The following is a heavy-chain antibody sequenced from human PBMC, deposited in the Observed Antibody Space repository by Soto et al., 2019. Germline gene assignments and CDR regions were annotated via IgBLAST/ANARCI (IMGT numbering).Heavy chain of an antibody. D-gene: IGHD4-17*01. V-gene: IGHV3-23*01. J-gene: IGHJ4*01. CDR1: GFTFNKYA. CDR2: ISGSSSTT. CDR3: SPTRYDYGDDAVGY. Sequence: EVQLLEYGGGLVQRGESLRLSCVASGFTFNKYAMTWVRQAPGKGLEWVSSISGSSSTTYYADSVKGRFNISRDNSKNTVYLHMNTLGPEDTAVYYCSPTRYDYGDDAVGYWGQGTLVTVSS.